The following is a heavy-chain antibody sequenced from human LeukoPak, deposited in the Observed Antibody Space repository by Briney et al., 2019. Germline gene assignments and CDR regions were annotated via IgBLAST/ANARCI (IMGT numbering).Heavy chain of an antibody. CDR3: ARSSNIVVVPAATLFDY. V-gene: IGHV4-39*01. J-gene: IGHJ4*02. D-gene: IGHD2-2*01. CDR1: GGSISSSSYY. CDR2: IYYSGST. Sequence: SETLSLTCTVSGGSISSSSYYWGWIRQPPGKGLEWIGGIYYSGSTYYNPSLKSRVTISVDTSKNQFSLKLSSVTAADTAVYYCARSSNIVVVPAATLFDYWGQGTLVTVSS.